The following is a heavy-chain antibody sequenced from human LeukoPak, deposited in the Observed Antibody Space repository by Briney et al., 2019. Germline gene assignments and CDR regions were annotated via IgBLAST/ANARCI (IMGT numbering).Heavy chain of an antibody. CDR3: ASPPGGY. J-gene: IGHJ4*02. CDR1: GFTFSNYA. V-gene: IGHV3-23*01. Sequence: GGSLRLSCAASGFTFSNYAMSWFRQAPGKGLEWVSAISGSGGATYYSDSVKARFTISRDNSKNTLTLQMNSLKVEDTAVYYCASPPGGYWGQGTLVTVSS. CDR2: ISGSGGAT. D-gene: IGHD3-10*01.